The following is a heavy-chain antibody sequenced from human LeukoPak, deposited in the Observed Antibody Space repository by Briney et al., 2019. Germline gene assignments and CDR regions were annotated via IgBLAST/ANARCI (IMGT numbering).Heavy chain of an antibody. Sequence: PGGSLRLSCAASGFTFISAWMSWVRLAPGKGLEWVGHIKGKTDGETTAYAAPVKARFSVSRDDSKNTLYLQMSNLKTEDTAVYYCAPTRAVPGTGTIVHWGQGTLATVSS. CDR1: GFTFISAW. V-gene: IGHV3-15*01. CDR3: APTRAVPGTGTIVH. J-gene: IGHJ5*02. D-gene: IGHD6-19*01. CDR2: IKGKTDGETT.